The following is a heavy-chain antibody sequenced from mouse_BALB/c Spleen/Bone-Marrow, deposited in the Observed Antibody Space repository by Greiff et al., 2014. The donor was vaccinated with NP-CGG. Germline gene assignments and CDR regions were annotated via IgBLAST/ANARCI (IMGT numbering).Heavy chain of an antibody. V-gene: IGHV1-20*02. CDR2: INPYNGDT. D-gene: IGHD1-2*01. J-gene: IGHJ2*01. CDR3: ASSFITTAYYFDY. CDR1: GYSFTGYF. Sequence: EVQLQQSGPELVKPGASVKISCKASGYSFTGYFMNWVMQSHGKSLEWIGRINPYNGDTFYNQKFKDKATLTVDKSSSTAHMELRSLASEGSAVYYCASSFITTAYYFDYWGQGTTLTVSS.